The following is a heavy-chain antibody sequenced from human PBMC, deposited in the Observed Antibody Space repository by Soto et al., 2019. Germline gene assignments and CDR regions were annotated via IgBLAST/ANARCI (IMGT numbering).Heavy chain of an antibody. D-gene: IGHD6-13*01. CDR1: GGSISSYY. V-gene: IGHV4-59*01. Sequence: PSETLSLTCTVSGGSISSYYWSWIRQPPGKGLEWIGYIYYSGSTNYNPSLKSRVTISVDTSENQFSLKLSSVTAADTAVYYCARDFASIAAAGTDYGMDVWGQGTTVTVSS. J-gene: IGHJ6*02. CDR2: IYYSGST. CDR3: ARDFASIAAAGTDYGMDV.